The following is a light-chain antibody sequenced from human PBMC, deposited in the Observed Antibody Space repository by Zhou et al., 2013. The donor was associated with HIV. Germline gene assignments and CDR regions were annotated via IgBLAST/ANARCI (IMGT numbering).Light chain of an antibody. J-gene: IGLJ2*01. CDR2: DVS. CDR3: SSYTSNNTRV. CDR1: SSDVGSYNY. Sequence: QSALTQPASVSGSPGQSIIFSCTGTSSDVGSYNYVSWYQQHPGKAPKLMIYDVSKRPSGVSNRFSGSKSGNTASLTISGLQAEDEADYYCSSYTSNNTRVFGGGTKVTVL. V-gene: IGLV2-14*03.